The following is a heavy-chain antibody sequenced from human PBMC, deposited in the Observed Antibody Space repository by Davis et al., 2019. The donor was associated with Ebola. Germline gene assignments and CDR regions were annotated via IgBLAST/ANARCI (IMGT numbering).Heavy chain of an antibody. V-gene: IGHV3-30-3*01. CDR2: ISYDGSNK. CDR1: GFTFSSYA. D-gene: IGHD1-26*01. J-gene: IGHJ4*02. CDR3: ARDHGGSYNYFDY. Sequence: PGGSLRLSCAASGFTFSSYAMHWVRQAPGKGLEWVAVISYDGSNKYYADSVKGRFTISRDNSKSTLYLQMNSLRAEDTAVYYCARDHGGSYNYFDYWGQGTLVTVSS.